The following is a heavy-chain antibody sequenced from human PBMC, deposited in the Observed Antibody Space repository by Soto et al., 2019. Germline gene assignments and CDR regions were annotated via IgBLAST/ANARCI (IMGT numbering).Heavy chain of an antibody. CDR1: GGTFSSYA. CDR2: IIPIFGTA. D-gene: IGHD3-22*01. V-gene: IGHV1-69*01. J-gene: IGHJ3*02. Sequence: QVQLVQSGAEVKKPGSSVKVSCKASGGTFSSYAISWVRQAPGQGLEWMGGIIPIFGTANYAQKFQGRVTITADESTSTAYMELSSLRSKDTAVYYCAGNPIYDSSGYYYYRGAFDIWGQGTMVTVSS. CDR3: AGNPIYDSSGYYYYRGAFDI.